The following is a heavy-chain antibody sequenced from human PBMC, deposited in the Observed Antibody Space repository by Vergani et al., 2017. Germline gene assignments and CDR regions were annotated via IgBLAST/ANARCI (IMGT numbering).Heavy chain of an antibody. Sequence: QVQLVQSGAEVKKPGASVKVSCKASGYTFTSDDINWVRQATGQGLEWMGWMNPISGNTGYAQNLQGRLTITRDTSVNTAYMELSSLISEDMAVYYCVRARRTCTYDHCPRYYYDLWGQGTLVTVSS. CDR2: MNPISGNT. CDR3: VRARRTCTYDHCPRYYYDL. CDR1: GYTFTSDD. J-gene: IGHJ4*02. V-gene: IGHV1-8*03. D-gene: IGHD2-8*01.